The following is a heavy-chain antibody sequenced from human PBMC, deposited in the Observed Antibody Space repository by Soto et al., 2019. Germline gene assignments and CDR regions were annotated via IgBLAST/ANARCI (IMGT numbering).Heavy chain of an antibody. CDR3: ARSYGDYIXFDY. CDR1: GGSISSHY. D-gene: IGHD4-17*01. V-gene: IGHV4-59*11. CDR2: IYYSGST. J-gene: IGHJ4*02. Sequence: SETLSLTCTVSGGSISSHYWSWIRQPPGQGLEWIGYIYYSGSTNYNPSLKSRVTISVDTSKNQFSLRLSSVTAADTAVYFCARSYGDYIXFDYWGQGTLVTVSS.